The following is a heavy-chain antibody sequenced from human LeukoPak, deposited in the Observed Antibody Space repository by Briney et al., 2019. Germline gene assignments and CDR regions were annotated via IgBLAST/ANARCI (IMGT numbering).Heavy chain of an antibody. D-gene: IGHD3-10*01. CDR1: GYTFTSYG. CDR2: TSAYNGNT. Sequence: GASVKVSCKASGYTFTSYGISWVRQAPGQGLEWMGWTSAYNGNTNYAQKLQGRVTMTTDTSTSTAYMELRSLRSDDTAVYYCVTLGWFGEAYGMDVWGQGTTVTVSS. V-gene: IGHV1-18*01. J-gene: IGHJ6*02. CDR3: VTLGWFGEAYGMDV.